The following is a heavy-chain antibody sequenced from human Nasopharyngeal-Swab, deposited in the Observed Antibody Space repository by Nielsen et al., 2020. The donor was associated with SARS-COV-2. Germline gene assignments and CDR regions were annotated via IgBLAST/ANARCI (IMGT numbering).Heavy chain of an antibody. CDR3: ARTSSGYPYYFDY. Sequence: ESLKISCTVSGGSISSYYWSWIRQPPGKGLEWIGYIYYSGSTNYNPSLKSRVTISVDTSKNQFSLKLSSVTAADTAVYYCARTSSGYPYYFDYWGQGTLVTVSS. D-gene: IGHD3-22*01. CDR1: GGSISSYY. CDR2: IYYSGST. V-gene: IGHV4-59*01. J-gene: IGHJ4*02.